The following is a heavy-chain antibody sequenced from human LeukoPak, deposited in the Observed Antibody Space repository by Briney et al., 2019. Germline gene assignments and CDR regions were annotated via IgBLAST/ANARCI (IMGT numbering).Heavy chain of an antibody. CDR1: GYPFSEYY. CDR2: IYPNTGGT. Sequence: GASVKVSCKTSGYPFSEYYMHWVRQAPGQGLEWMGWIYPNTGGTNYAQKFQGRVSLTRDTSINTAYMELTSLRFDDTAFYYCAADYYDSSGYLLAYWGQGTLVTVSS. D-gene: IGHD3-22*01. V-gene: IGHV1-2*02. J-gene: IGHJ4*02. CDR3: AADYYDSSGYLLAY.